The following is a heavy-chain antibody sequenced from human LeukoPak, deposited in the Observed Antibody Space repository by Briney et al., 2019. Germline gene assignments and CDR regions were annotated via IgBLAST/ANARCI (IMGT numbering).Heavy chain of an antibody. D-gene: IGHD1-26*01. Sequence: PSETLSLTCAVYGGSYSGYYWSWIRQPPGKGLEWIGEINHSGSTNYNPSLKSRVTISVDTSKNQFSLKLSSVTAADTAVYYCARAYSGSSGWFDPWGQGTLVTVSS. V-gene: IGHV4-34*01. CDR1: GGSYSGYY. CDR3: ARAYSGSSGWFDP. CDR2: INHSGST. J-gene: IGHJ5*02.